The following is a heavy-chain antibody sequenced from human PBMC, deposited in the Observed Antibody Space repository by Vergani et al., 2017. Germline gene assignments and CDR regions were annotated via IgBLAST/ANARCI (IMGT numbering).Heavy chain of an antibody. CDR2: IIPIFGTA. V-gene: IGHV1-69*13. CDR3: AGVRELAPSYYYYYMDV. D-gene: IGHD1-26*01. J-gene: IGHJ6*03. CDR1: GGTFSSYA. Sequence: QVQLVQSGAEVKKPGSSVKVSCKASGGTFSSYAISWVRQAPGQGLEWMGGIIPIFGTANYAQKFQGRVTITADESTSTAYMELSSLRSEDTAVYYCAGVRELAPSYYYYYMDVWGKGTTVTVSS.